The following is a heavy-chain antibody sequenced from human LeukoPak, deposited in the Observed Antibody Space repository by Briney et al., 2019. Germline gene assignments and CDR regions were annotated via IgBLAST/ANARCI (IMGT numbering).Heavy chain of an antibody. CDR3: APHCSSTSCPDY. CDR2: INQDGSEK. J-gene: IGHJ4*02. D-gene: IGHD2-2*01. Sequence: GGSLRLSCAASGFTFSSYWMSWVRHAPGKGLEWVANINQDGSEKYYVDSVKGRVTMSRDNAKNSLYLQMNSLRAEDTAVYYCAPHCSSTSCPDYWGQGTLVTVSS. V-gene: IGHV3-7*01. CDR1: GFTFSSYW.